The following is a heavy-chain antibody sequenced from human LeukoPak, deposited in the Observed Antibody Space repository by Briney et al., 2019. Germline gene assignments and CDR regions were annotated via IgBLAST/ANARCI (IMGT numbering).Heavy chain of an antibody. V-gene: IGHV3-23*01. CDR2: ISGSGGST. Sequence: GGSLRLSCAASGFTFSSYGMSWVRQAPGKGLEWVSAISGSGGSTYYADSVKGRFTISRDNAKNSLYLQMNSLRAEDTAVYYCARVSSSGWYNQVDYFDYWGQGTLVTVSS. J-gene: IGHJ4*02. D-gene: IGHD6-19*01. CDR3: ARVSSSGWYNQVDYFDY. CDR1: GFTFSSYG.